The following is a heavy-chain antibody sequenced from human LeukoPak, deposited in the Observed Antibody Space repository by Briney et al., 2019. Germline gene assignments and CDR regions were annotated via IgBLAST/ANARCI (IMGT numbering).Heavy chain of an antibody. CDR2: INPNSGDT. CDR1: GYTFTGFY. V-gene: IGHV1-2*02. J-gene: IGHJ5*02. CDR3: AREDRGYCSSTSCLNWFDP. Sequence: ASVKVSCKASGYTFTGFYMHWVRQAPAQGLEWMGWINPNSGDTNYAQKFQGRVTMTRDTSISTAYMELSRLRSDDTAVYYCAREDRGYCSSTSCLNWFDPWGQGTLVTVSS. D-gene: IGHD2-2*01.